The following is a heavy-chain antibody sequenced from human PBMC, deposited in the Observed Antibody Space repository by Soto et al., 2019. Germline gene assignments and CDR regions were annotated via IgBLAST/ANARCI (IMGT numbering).Heavy chain of an antibody. CDR1: GFTVSSYS. D-gene: IGHD5-18*01. V-gene: IGHV3-23*01. J-gene: IGHJ4*02. CDR3: ARDPRVAGYRYGPQFDY. CDR2: FRSGGDDDTT. Sequence: SLRLSCSASGFTVSSYSMSWIRQAPGLGLEWVSGFRSGGDDDTTYYADYVKGGFTMARDNSTNTLYLQMNSLRAEDTAVYYCARDPRVAGYRYGPQFDYWGQGTLVTVSS.